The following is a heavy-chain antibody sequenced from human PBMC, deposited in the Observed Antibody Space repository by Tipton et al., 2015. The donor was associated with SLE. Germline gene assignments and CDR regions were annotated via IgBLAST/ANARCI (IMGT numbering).Heavy chain of an antibody. CDR2: LYSSGAA. Sequence: TLSLTCNVSGDSFRTYYRTWIRQPPGKGLEWIGFLYSSGAADYNPSLQSRVTISVETSRNQFSLKLTSVTAADTAVYYCARMRSRHFDYWGQGTLVTVSS. CDR1: GDSFRTYY. J-gene: IGHJ4*02. V-gene: IGHV4-4*08. CDR3: ARMRSRHFDY.